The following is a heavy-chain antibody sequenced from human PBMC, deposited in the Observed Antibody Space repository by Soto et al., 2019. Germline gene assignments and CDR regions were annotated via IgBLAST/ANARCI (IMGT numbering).Heavy chain of an antibody. J-gene: IGHJ6*02. V-gene: IGHV4-38-2*01. CDR1: GYPITSGFY. CDR3: ARVLVVPAAVLDYYGFDV. D-gene: IGHD2-2*01. Sequence: SETLSLTCAVSGYPITSGFYWGWIRRPPGKGLEWIGRIAHNGSTNYNPSLKSRVTISVDTSKNQFSLRLSSVTAGDTAVYYCARVLVVPAAVLDYYGFDVWGQGTTVTVSS. CDR2: IAHNGST.